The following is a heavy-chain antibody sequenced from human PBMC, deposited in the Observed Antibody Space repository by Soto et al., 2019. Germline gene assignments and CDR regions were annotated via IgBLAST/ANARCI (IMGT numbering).Heavy chain of an antibody. D-gene: IGHD6-13*01. CDR1: GFTFDTYA. V-gene: IGHV3-23*01. CDR3: AKYVRPAPAVYYGLDV. CDR2: IAHNTGAT. Sequence: GGSLRLSCAASGFTFDTYAMSWVRQAAGKGLEWVSAIAHNTGATYYADSVKGRFIISRDNAKNTVYLQMASLRAEDTAIYYCAKYVRPAPAVYYGLDVWGQGTTVTVSS. J-gene: IGHJ6*02.